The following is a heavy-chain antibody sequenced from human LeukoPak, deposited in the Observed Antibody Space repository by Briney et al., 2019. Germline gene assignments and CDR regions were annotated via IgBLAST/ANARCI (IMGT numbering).Heavy chain of an antibody. Sequence: GGSLRLSCAASGFTFSSYWMHWVRQAPGKGLVWVSRINSDGGSTYYADSVKGRFTISRDNSKNTLYLQMDSLRAEDTAVYYCAKGGGSRNFDYWGQGTLVTVSS. CDR1: GFTFSSYW. CDR3: AKGGGSRNFDY. D-gene: IGHD1-26*01. V-gene: IGHV3-74*01. J-gene: IGHJ4*02. CDR2: INSDGGST.